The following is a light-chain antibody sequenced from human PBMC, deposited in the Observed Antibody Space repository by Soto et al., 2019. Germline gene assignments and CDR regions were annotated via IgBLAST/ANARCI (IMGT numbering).Light chain of an antibody. V-gene: IGKV3-20*01. CDR3: QQYGSSSWT. Sequence: EIVLIQSPATLSLSPGERATLSCRASQSVGSYLAWYQHKPGQAPRLLISDASNRATGIPDRFSGSGSGTEFTLTISRLEPEDFAVYYCQQYGSSSWTFGQGTKVEIK. J-gene: IGKJ1*01. CDR1: QSVGSY. CDR2: DAS.